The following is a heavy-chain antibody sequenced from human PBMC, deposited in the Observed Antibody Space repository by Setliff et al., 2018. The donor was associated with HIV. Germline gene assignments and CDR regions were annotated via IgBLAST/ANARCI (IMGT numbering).Heavy chain of an antibody. CDR3: ARERGGLRSPFDY. J-gene: IGHJ4*02. CDR2: ITPFFGGT. CDR1: ADSFRSYA. V-gene: IGHV1-69*13. Sequence: SVKVSCKTSADSFRSYAISWVRQAPGQGLEWMGGITPFFGGTNYAQKLQGRVTITADESTSTAYMELSSLRSEDTAVYYCARERGGLRSPFDYWGQGTLVTVSS. D-gene: IGHD2-15*01.